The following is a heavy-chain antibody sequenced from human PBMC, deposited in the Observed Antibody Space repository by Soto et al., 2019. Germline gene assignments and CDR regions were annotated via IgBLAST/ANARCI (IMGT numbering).Heavy chain of an antibody. D-gene: IGHD3-22*01. V-gene: IGHV5-51*01. CDR2: IYPSNSHT. CDR1: GYTFTNYL. J-gene: IGHJ3*01. Sequence: PVVSLKICCELAGYTFTNYLIWVGLQMPGKGLEWMGIIYPSNSHTRYSPSFQGQVTISADKYIRTAYLKWSSLKASATAMYSCATTGGRDASGYYGGRDGIDFWGQGTMV. CDR3: ATTGGRDASGYYGGRDGIDF.